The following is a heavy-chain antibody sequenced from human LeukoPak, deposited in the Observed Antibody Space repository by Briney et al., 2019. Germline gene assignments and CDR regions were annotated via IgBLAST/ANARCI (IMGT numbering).Heavy chain of an antibody. J-gene: IGHJ6*03. Sequence: GGSLRLSCAASGFTFSDYYMRWIRQAPGKGLEWVSYISSSGSTEYYADSVKGRFTISRDNAKNSLYLQMNSLKTEDTAVYYCTTDLGMATITPNYYYYYMDVWGKGTTVTVSS. CDR3: TTDLGMATITPNYYYYYMDV. CDR1: GFTFSDYY. V-gene: IGHV3-11*01. CDR2: ISSSGSTE. D-gene: IGHD5-24*01.